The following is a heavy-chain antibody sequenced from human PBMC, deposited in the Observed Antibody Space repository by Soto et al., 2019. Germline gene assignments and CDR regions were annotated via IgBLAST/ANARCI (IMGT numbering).Heavy chain of an antibody. V-gene: IGHV1-8*01. Sequence: GASVKVSCTASGYTFTSYDINWVRQATGQGLEWMGWMNPNSGNTGYAQKFQGRVTMTRNTSISTAYMELSSLRSEDTAVYYCASLIPGADAFDIWGQGTMVTVSS. J-gene: IGHJ3*02. D-gene: IGHD2-21*01. CDR3: ASLIPGADAFDI. CDR1: GYTFTSYD. CDR2: MNPNSGNT.